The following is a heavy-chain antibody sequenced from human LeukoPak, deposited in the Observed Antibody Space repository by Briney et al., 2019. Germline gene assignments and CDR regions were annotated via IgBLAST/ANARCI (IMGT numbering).Heavy chain of an antibody. J-gene: IGHJ6*03. CDR2: IYTSGST. CDR3: VGQRFLSFYYYMDV. V-gene: IGHV4-4*09. Sequence: SETLSLTCTVSGGSISSYYWSWIRQPPGKGLEWIWYIYTSGSTNYNPSLKRRVTISVDTSKNPFSLKLSSVPGAHTAVYYCVGQRFLSFYYYMDVWGKGTTVTVSS. D-gene: IGHD3-3*01. CDR1: GGSISSYY.